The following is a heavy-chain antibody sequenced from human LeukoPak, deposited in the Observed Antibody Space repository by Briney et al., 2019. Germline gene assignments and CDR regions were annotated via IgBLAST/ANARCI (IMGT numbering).Heavy chain of an antibody. D-gene: IGHD2-21*02. CDR2: IRQSGDIT. J-gene: IGHJ4*02. Sequence: PGGSLRLSCAASEFTFSNYVMNWVRQAPGKGLEWVSSIRQSGDITYYADSVKGRFTISRDSAKNSLYLQMNSLRAEDTAVYYCARFRTWGDKAFDYWGQGTLVTVSS. CDR3: ARFRTWGDKAFDY. V-gene: IGHV3-48*01. CDR1: EFTFSNYV.